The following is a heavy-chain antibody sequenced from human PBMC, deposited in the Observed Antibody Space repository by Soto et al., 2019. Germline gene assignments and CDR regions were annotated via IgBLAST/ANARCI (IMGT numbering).Heavy chain of an antibody. CDR1: GFTFSSYG. D-gene: IGHD4-4*01. Sequence: QVQLVESGGGVVQPGRSLRLSCAASGFTFSSYGMHWARQAPGKGLEWVAVIWYDGSNKYYADSVKGRFTIPRDNSKNTLYLQMNSLRAEDTAVYYCARDLVTSYNWFDPWGQGTLVTVSS. CDR2: IWYDGSNK. CDR3: ARDLVTSYNWFDP. J-gene: IGHJ5*02. V-gene: IGHV3-33*01.